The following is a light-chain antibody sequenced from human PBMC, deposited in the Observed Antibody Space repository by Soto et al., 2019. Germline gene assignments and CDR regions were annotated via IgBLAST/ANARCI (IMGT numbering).Light chain of an antibody. V-gene: IGKV3-15*01. CDR2: GAS. J-gene: IGKJ1*01. Sequence: ETVMTQSPATLSVSPGERATVSCTASQSVSSNLAWYQHKPGQAPRLLIYGASTRATGIPARFSGSGSGTEFTLTISSLQSEDFAVYYCHQYDNWPRTFGQGTKVEIK. CDR3: HQYDNWPRT. CDR1: QSVSSN.